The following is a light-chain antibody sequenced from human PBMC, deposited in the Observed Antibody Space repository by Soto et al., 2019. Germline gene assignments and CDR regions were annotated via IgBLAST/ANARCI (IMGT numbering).Light chain of an antibody. CDR1: QSVLYSSNNKNY. CDR3: QQYYSTPPT. Sequence: DIVMTQSPDSLAVSLGERATINCKSSQSVLYSSNNKNYLAWYQQKPGQPPKLLIYWASTRESGVPDRFSGRGSGTDFTLTISSLQAEDVAVYYCQQYYSTPPTFGQGTKVELK. J-gene: IGKJ1*01. V-gene: IGKV4-1*01. CDR2: WAS.